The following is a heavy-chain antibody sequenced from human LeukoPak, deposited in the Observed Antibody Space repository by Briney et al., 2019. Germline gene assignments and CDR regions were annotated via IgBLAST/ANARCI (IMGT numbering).Heavy chain of an antibody. D-gene: IGHD3-9*01. Sequence: GGSLRLSCAASGFTFSSYWMSWVRQAPGKGLEWVATIKQDGSEKFYVDSVKGRFTISRDNAKNSLFLQINSLRAEDTAVYYCARGKSVLRYFDWLRPGAYFDYWGQGTLVTVSS. CDR2: IKQDGSEK. V-gene: IGHV3-7*01. J-gene: IGHJ4*02. CDR1: GFTFSSYW. CDR3: ARGKSVLRYFDWLRPGAYFDY.